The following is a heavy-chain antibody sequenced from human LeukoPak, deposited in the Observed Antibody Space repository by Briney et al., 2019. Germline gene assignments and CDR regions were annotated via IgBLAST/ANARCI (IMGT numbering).Heavy chain of an antibody. CDR2: IYYSGST. D-gene: IGHD3-3*01. J-gene: IGHJ4*02. CDR1: GGSISGTSYY. CDR3: ARGAAAALYYDFWSGYHDFDY. Sequence: PSETLSLTCTVSGGSISGTSYYWGWIRQPPGKGLEWIGSIYYSGSTYYNPSLKSRVTISVDTSKNQFSLKLSSVTAADTAAYYCARGAAAALYYDFWSGYHDFDYWGQGTLVTVSS. V-gene: IGHV4-39*07.